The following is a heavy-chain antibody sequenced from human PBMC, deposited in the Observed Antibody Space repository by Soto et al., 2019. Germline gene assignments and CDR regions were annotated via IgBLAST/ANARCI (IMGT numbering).Heavy chain of an antibody. V-gene: IGHV4-61*08. J-gene: IGHJ5*01. Sequence: PSETLSLTCTVFGAGLSSGGYFYTCVRETPGKGLEWLGYIYYSGGTNYTPSLKCRVTISLDKSKRPFSLRLDSVTAADTAVYYCRREQSDDNYFDSGGQGTRVTVSA. CDR3: RREQSDDNYFDS. CDR1: GAGLSSGGYF. CDR2: IYYSGGT. D-gene: IGHD6-19*01.